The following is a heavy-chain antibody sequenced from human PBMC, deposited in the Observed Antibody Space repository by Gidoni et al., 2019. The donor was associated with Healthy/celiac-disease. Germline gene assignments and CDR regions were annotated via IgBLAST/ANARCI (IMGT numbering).Heavy chain of an antibody. CDR2: IYYSGST. V-gene: IGHV4-39*01. J-gene: IGHJ4*02. Sequence: DGLEWIGSIYYSGSTYYNPSLKSRVTISVDTSKNQFSLKLSSVTAADTAVYYCASPRDFAYWGQGTLVTVSS. CDR3: ASPRDFAY.